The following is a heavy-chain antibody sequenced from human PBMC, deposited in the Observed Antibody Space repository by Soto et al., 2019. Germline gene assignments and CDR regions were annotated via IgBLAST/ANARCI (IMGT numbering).Heavy chain of an antibody. V-gene: IGHV3-23*01. D-gene: IGHD6-19*01. J-gene: IGHJ4*02. Sequence: GGSLRLSCAASGFFFSNYAMSWVRQAPGKGLEWVSGITRNGGDTYYADSVKGRFTISRDNSKNTLYLQMNSLRADDTAIYYCAKGGVYSSNGGYYWGQGSLVTVSS. CDR1: GFFFSNYA. CDR3: AKGGVYSSNGGYY. CDR2: ITRNGGDT.